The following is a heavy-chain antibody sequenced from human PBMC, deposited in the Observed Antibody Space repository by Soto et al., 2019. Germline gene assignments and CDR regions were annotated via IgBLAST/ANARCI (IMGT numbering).Heavy chain of an antibody. Sequence: SETLSLTCTVSGGSISNYYWNWIRQSPGKGLEWIGYIYSSGSTHYNPSLQNRVTISVDKSKNQFSLKLSSVTAADTAVYYCARDLPSGYADAFDIWGQGTMVT. J-gene: IGHJ3*02. D-gene: IGHD6-25*01. V-gene: IGHV4-59*12. CDR3: ARDLPSGYADAFDI. CDR2: IYSSGST. CDR1: GGSISNYY.